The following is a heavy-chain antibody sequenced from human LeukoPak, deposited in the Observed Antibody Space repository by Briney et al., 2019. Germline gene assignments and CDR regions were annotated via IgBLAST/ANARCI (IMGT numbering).Heavy chain of an antibody. CDR3: ARVFYGPNYFDY. J-gene: IGHJ4*02. V-gene: IGHV4-30-2*01. CDR2: IYHSGST. D-gene: IGHD4/OR15-4a*01. CDR1: GGSISSGGYY. Sequence: SQTLSLTCTVSGGSISSGGYYWSWIRQPPGKGLEWIGYIYHSGSTYYNPSLKSRVTISVDTSKNQFSLKLTSVTAADTAVYYCARVFYGPNYFDYWGQGTLVTVSS.